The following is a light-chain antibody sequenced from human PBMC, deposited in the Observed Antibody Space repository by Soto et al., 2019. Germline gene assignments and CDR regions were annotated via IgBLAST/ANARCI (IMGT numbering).Light chain of an antibody. Sequence: QSVLTQPPSVSAAPGQKVTISCSGSNSNIGNNYVSWYQQLPGTAPKLLIYDRSNRPSGIPDRFSGSKSGTSATLAITGLQTGDEAEYYCGTWDSSLSAYVFGTGTQLTVL. J-gene: IGLJ1*01. V-gene: IGLV1-51*01. CDR3: GTWDSSLSAYV. CDR1: NSNIGNNY. CDR2: DRS.